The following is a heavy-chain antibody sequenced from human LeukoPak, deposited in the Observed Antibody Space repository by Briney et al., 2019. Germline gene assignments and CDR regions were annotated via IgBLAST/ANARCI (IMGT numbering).Heavy chain of an antibody. CDR2: IYHSHSGST. Sequence: PSQTLSLTCTVSGGSISSGGFYWSWIRQPPGKGLEWIGYIYHSHSGSTYYNPSLKSRVTMSVDRSKNQFSLNLSSVAAADTAVYYCARQGSGSDAFDIWGQGTMVTVSS. V-gene: IGHV4-30-2*01. CDR3: ARQGSGSDAFDI. J-gene: IGHJ3*02. D-gene: IGHD3-22*01. CDR1: GGSISSGGFY.